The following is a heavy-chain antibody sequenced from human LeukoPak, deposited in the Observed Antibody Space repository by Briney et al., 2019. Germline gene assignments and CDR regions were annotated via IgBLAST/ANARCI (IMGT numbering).Heavy chain of an antibody. Sequence: SETLSLTCTVSDDSIRSHFWTWIRQPPGKGLEWIGYVYYSGSGSSNPSLKSRLTMWVDTSKSQFYLNLNSVTTADTAMYYCARGSRRHYDGSGYYFGEFDYWGQGILVTVSS. CDR1: DDSIRSHF. CDR2: VYYSGSG. D-gene: IGHD3-22*01. V-gene: IGHV4-59*11. CDR3: ARGSRRHYDGSGYYFGEFDY. J-gene: IGHJ4*02.